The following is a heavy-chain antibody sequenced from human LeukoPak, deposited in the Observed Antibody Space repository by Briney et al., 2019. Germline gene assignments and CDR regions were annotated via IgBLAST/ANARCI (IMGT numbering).Heavy chain of an antibody. Sequence: SETLSLTCTVSGGSISSYYWSWIRQPPGKGLEWIGHIHYSGSTNYIPSLKSRVTISVDTSKNQFSLKLSSVTAADTAVYYCARQGQYQLLPFDNWGQGTLVTVSS. CDR3: ARQGQYQLLPFDN. J-gene: IGHJ4*02. CDR1: GGSISSYY. V-gene: IGHV4-59*08. D-gene: IGHD2-2*01. CDR2: IHYSGST.